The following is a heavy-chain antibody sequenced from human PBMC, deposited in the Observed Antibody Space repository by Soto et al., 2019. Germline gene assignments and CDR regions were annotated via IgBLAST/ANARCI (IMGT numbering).Heavy chain of an antibody. J-gene: IGHJ4*02. CDR3: AKDQLRRCSLGEVTTDYYFDH. Sequence: VASVKVSCKASGGTFSSYTSSWVRQAPGQGLEWMGRIIPILGIANYAQKFQGRVTITADESTSTVYMELSSLRSEDTAVYFCAKDQLRRCSLGEVTTDYYFDHWGQGTLVTVSS. CDR1: GGTFSSYT. CDR2: IIPILGIA. D-gene: IGHD3-16*01. V-gene: IGHV1-69*04.